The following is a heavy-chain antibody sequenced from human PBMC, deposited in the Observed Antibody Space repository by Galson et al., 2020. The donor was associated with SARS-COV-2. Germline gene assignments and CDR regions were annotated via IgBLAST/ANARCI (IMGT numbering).Heavy chain of an antibody. V-gene: IGHV3-33*06. D-gene: IGHD6-19*01. Sequence: GGSLRLSCAASGFTFSSYGMHWVRQAPGKGLEWVAVIWYDGSNKYYADSVKGRFTISRDNSKNTLYLQMNSLRAEDTAVYYCAKDSSGWYGYNGRSGFDYWGQGTLVTVSS. CDR2: IWYDGSNK. CDR1: GFTFSSYG. J-gene: IGHJ4*02. CDR3: AKDSSGWYGYNGRSGFDY.